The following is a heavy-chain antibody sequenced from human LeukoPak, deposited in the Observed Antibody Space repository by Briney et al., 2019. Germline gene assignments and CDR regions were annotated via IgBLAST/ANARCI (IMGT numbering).Heavy chain of an antibody. V-gene: IGHV3-9*01. CDR2: ISWNSGTI. Sequence: GGSLRLSCAASGFTFSSYWMHWVRQAPGKGLEWVSGISWNSGTIGYADSVKGRFTISRDNGKKSLFLQMNSLRAEDTALYYCSKDTRDILTGYYNTAFDYWGQGTLVTVSS. J-gene: IGHJ4*02. CDR1: GFTFSSYW. D-gene: IGHD3-9*01. CDR3: SKDTRDILTGYYNTAFDY.